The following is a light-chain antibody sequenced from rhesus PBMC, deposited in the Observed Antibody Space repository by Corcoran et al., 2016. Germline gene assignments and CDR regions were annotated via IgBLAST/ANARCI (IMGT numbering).Light chain of an antibody. V-gene: IGKV3-42*03. CDR1: ESVSTN. Sequence: EIVMTQSLATLSLSPGERATLSCRASESVSTNLAWYHQKPGQLPRLRVYGASNGSTGIPDRFSGTGSGTTFTLTLVILAPEEFAVYFCQQFTDWPLTFGGGTKVGIK. J-gene: IGKJ4*01. CDR3: QQFTDWPLT. CDR2: GAS.